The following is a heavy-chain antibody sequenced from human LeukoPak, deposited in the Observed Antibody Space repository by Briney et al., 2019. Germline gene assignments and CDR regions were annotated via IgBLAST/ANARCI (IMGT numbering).Heavy chain of an antibody. J-gene: IGHJ4*02. V-gene: IGHV1-46*01. CDR3: ARDCEFGPVSFYY. CDR2: INPSGGST. CDR1: GYTFTSYY. D-gene: IGHD3-16*01. Sequence: ASVKVSCKGCGYTFTSYYIHWVRQAPGQGLEWMGLINPSGGSTSYAQEIQGRVTMTRHTSTSTVYMELSSLRSEDTAVYYCARDCEFGPVSFYYWGQGALVTVSS.